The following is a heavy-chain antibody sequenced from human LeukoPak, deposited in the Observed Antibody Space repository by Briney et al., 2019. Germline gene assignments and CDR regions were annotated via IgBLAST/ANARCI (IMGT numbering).Heavy chain of an antibody. D-gene: IGHD4-11*01. CDR2: INPNSGGT. CDR3: ARGDDYSNSDY. CDR1: GYTFTGYY. J-gene: IGHJ4*02. Sequence: ASVRVSCKASGYTFTGYYMHWVRQAPGQGLEWMGWINPNSGGTNHAQKFQGRVTMTRDTSISTAYMELSRLRSDDTAVYYCARGDDYSNSDYWGQGTLVTVSS. V-gene: IGHV1-2*02.